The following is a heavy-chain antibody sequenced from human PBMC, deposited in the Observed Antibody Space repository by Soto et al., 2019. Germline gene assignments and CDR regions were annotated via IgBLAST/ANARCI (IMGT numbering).Heavy chain of an antibody. CDR2: IWYDGSRK. D-gene: IGHD3-22*01. Sequence: QVQLVESGGGVVQPGGSLRLSCAGSGFTFSSYAMHWVRQAPGKGLEWMAVIWYDGSRKHYADSLKGRFTISRDNHKNTLQLEMTRLRVEDTAVYYSAGGIHYYESHGYGHGDYWGQGTLVSVSS. CDR1: GFTFSSYA. J-gene: IGHJ4*02. CDR3: AGGIHYYESHGYGHGDY. V-gene: IGHV3-33*01.